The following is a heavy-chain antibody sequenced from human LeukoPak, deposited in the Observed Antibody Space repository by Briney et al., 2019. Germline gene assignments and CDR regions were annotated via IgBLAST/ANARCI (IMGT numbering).Heavy chain of an antibody. V-gene: IGHV4-30-4*01. D-gene: IGHD2-15*01. CDR3: ARALGYCSGGSCYNYYGMDV. CDR2: IYYSGST. J-gene: IGHJ6*02. CDR1: GGSISSGDYY. Sequence: PSQTLSLTCTVSGGSISSGDYYWSWIRQPPGKGLEWIGYIYYSGSTYYNPSLKSRVTISVDTSKNQFSLKLSSVTAADTAVYYCARALGYCSGGSCYNYYGMDVWGQGTTVTVSS.